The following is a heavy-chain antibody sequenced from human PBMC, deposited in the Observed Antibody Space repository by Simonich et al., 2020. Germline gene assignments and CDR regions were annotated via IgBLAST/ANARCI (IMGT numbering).Heavy chain of an antibody. D-gene: IGHD6-13*01. V-gene: IGHV4-39*01. J-gene: IGHJ3*02. CDR3: ARHAGFAFDI. CDR2: IYYSGST. CDR1: GGSISSSSYY. Sequence: QLQLQESGPGLVKPSETLSLTCTVSGGSISSSSYYWGWIRQPPGKGLEWIGSIYYSGSTCHNPSLQSRVTISVDTSKNQFSLKLSSVTAADTAVYYCARHAGFAFDIWGQGTMVTVSS.